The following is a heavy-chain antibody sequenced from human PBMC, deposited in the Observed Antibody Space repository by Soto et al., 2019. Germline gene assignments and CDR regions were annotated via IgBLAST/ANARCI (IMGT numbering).Heavy chain of an antibody. CDR2: IYYSGST. CDR1: GGSISSGGYY. V-gene: IGHV4-31*01. J-gene: IGHJ5*02. D-gene: IGHD6-25*01. Sequence: QVQLQESGPGLVKPSQTLSLTCTVSGGSISSGGYYWSWIRQHPGKGLEWIGYIYYSGSTYYNPSLKSPVTISVDTSKNQFSLKLSSVTAADTAVYYCAREAAGILNWFDPWGQGTLVTVSS. CDR3: AREAAGILNWFDP.